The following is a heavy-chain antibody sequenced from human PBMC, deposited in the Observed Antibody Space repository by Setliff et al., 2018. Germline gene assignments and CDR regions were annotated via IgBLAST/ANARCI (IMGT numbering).Heavy chain of an antibody. CDR2: IKSKTDGATT. J-gene: IGHJ4*02. V-gene: IGHV3-15*01. CDR3: TIGNSETSSKRGYFDH. D-gene: IGHD2-2*01. CDR1: GFTFYNTW. Sequence: GGSLRLSCAASGFTFYNTWMTWVRQAPGKGLEWVGRIKSKTDGATTDYAAPVKGRFTISRDDSKNTLYLQMSSLKTEDTAVCYCTIGNSETSSKRGYFDHWGQGALVTVSS.